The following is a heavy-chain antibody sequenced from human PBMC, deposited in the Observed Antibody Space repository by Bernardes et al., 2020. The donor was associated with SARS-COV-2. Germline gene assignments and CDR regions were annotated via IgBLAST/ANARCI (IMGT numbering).Heavy chain of an antibody. J-gene: IGHJ4*02. D-gene: IGHD5-18*01. Sequence: GGSLRLSCAASGFTFNNYGMHWVRQAPGKGLEWVAFISYEGSKKYYLDSLKGRFTISRDSSKNTLYVQMNSLRDDDTAVYYCVKRRAIFELWAGNFDYWGQGTLVTVSS. CDR3: VKRRAIFELWAGNFDY. CDR2: ISYEGSKK. V-gene: IGHV3-30*18. CDR1: GFTFNNYG.